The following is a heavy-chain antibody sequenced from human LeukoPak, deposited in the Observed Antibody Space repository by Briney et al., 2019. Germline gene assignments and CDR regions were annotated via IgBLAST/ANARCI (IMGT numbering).Heavy chain of an antibody. V-gene: IGHV5-51*01. CDR1: GYRFTSYW. CDR2: IYPGYSDT. CDR3: ARQTRSLRYFDWLLDPWVIWMDV. Sequence: GEALKISFKGSGYRFTSYWIGWVRQMPGKGLGWVGIIYPGYSDTIYSPSFQGQVTISDDKSISTAYLQWSSLKASDTAMYYCARQTRSLRYFDWLLDPWVIWMDVWGQGTTVTVSS. D-gene: IGHD3-9*01. J-gene: IGHJ6*02.